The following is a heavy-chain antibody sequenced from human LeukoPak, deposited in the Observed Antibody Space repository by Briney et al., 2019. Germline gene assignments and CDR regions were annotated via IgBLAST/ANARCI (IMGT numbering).Heavy chain of an antibody. J-gene: IGHJ5*02. Sequence: SETLSLTCTVSVGSINSYYWSWIRQPPGKGLEWIGYIYHSGSTYYNPSLKSRVTISVDTSKNQFSLKLNSVTAADTAVYYCARHYGPWGQGTLVTVSS. CDR2: IYHSGST. D-gene: IGHD3-16*01. V-gene: IGHV4-59*04. CDR1: VGSINSYY. CDR3: ARHYGP.